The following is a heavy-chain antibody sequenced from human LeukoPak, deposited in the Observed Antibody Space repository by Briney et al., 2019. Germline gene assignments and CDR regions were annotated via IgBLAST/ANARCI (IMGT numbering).Heavy chain of an antibody. CDR1: GGSISSSSYY. D-gene: IGHD6-13*01. CDR3: ARHRVYIFDY. CDR2: IYYSGST. V-gene: IGHV4-39*01. Sequence: SETLSLTCTVSGGSISSSSYYWGWIRQPPGKGLEWIGSIYYSGSTYYNPPLKSRVTISVDTSKNQFSLKLSSVTAADTAVYYCARHRVYIFDYWGQGTLVTVSS. J-gene: IGHJ4*02.